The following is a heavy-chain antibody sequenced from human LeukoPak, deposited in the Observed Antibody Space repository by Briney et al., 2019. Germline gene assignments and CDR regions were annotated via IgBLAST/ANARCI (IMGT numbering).Heavy chain of an antibody. J-gene: IGHJ4*02. D-gene: IGHD6-6*01. CDR3: ARGDLRSSSSVFDY. V-gene: IGHV1-69*13. CDR1: GGTFGSYA. Sequence: SVKVSCKASGGTFGSYAISWVRQAPGQGLEWMGGIIPIFGTANYAQKFQGRVTITADESTSTAYVELSSLRSEDTAVYYCARGDLRSSSSVFDYWGQGTLVTVSS. CDR2: IIPIFGTA.